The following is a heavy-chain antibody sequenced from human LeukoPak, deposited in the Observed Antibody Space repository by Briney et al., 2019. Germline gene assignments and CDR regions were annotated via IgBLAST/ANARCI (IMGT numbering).Heavy chain of an antibody. V-gene: IGHV1-58*01. J-gene: IGHJ4*02. CDR1: GFTFTSSA. CDR2: IVVGSVNT. Sequence: SVKVSCKASGFTFTSSAVQWVRQARGQRLEWIGWIVVGSVNTNYAQKFQERVTITRAMSTSTAYMELSSLRSEDTAVYYCAADHYDILTGLMWEWGQETLVTV. CDR3: AADHYDILTGLMWE. D-gene: IGHD3-9*01.